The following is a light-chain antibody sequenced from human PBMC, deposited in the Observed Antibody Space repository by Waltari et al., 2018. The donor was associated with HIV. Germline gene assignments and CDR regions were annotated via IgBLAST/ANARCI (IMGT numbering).Light chain of an antibody. CDR1: SSNVGSYDL. Sequence: QSALTQPASVSGSPGRSITISCTGPSSNVGSYDLVSSYQQHPGIPPRLLIYEVTQRPSGVSNRFSGSKSGNTGSLTISGLQAEDEADYYCCSYTGSNPFLLFGGGTKLTVL. CDR3: CSYTGSNPFLL. J-gene: IGLJ2*01. V-gene: IGLV2-23*02. CDR2: EVT.